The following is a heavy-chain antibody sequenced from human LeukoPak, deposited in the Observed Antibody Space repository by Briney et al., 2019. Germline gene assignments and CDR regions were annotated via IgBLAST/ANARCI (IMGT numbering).Heavy chain of an antibody. V-gene: IGHV4-31*03. D-gene: IGHD6-13*01. J-gene: IGHJ4*02. CDR2: IYYSGST. CDR1: GGSISSGGYY. Sequence: PSETLSLTCTASGGSISSGGYYWSWIRQHPGKGLEWIGYIYYSGSTYYNPSLKSRVTISVDTSKNQFSLKLSSVTAADTAVYYCASSEGIAAAGFFDYWGQGTLVTVSS. CDR3: ASSEGIAAAGFFDY.